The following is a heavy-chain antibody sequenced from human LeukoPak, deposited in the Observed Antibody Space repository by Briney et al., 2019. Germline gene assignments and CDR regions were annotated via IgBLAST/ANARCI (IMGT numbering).Heavy chain of an antibody. CDR2: ISSSGSTI. CDR1: GFTFSSFW. J-gene: IGHJ4*02. V-gene: IGHV3-48*04. D-gene: IGHD6-19*01. CDR3: ARGDWYSSIVGSLDY. Sequence: SGGSLRLSCAASGFTFSSFWMSWVRQAPGKGLEWVSYISSSGSTIYYADSVKGRFTISRDNAKNSLYLQMNSLRAEDTAVYYCARGDWYSSIVGSLDYWGQGTLVTVSS.